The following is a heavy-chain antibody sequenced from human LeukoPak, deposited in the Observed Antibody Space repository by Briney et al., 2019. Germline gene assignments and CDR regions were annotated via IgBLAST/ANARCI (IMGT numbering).Heavy chain of an antibody. J-gene: IGHJ4*02. Sequence: ASVKVSCKASGYTFTSYYMHWVRQALGQGLEWMGIINPGGGSTTYAQKFQGRVTMTRDTSTSTVYMDLISLRSEDTAVYYCARDSAFGYFDYWGQGTLVTVSS. D-gene: IGHD3-10*01. CDR3: ARDSAFGYFDY. CDR1: GYTFTSYY. V-gene: IGHV1-46*01. CDR2: INPGGGST.